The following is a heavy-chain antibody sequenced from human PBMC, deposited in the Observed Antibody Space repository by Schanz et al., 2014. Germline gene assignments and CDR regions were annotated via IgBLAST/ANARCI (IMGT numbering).Heavy chain of an antibody. CDR3: ARTLVNGSRKWFVP. CDR2: VYATGRT. CDR1: GASVSSFY. J-gene: IGHJ5*02. D-gene: IGHD3-10*01. V-gene: IGHV4-4*07. Sequence: QVQLQESGPGLVKPSETLSLTCAVSGASVSSFYWSWIRQPAGKGLEWIGHVYATGRTKYNPSLKSGFTMSVDTSQRQISLKLPSVTAADTAVYYCARTLVNGSRKWFVPWGPGTQVTVSS.